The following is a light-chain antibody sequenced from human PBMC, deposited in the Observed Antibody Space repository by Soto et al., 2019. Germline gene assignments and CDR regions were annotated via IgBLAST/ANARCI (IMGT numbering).Light chain of an antibody. CDR3: QQRSNWPLT. Sequence: VLTQSPAILSLSPGERATLSCRASQSVSSSLAWYQQKPGQAPRLLIYDASNRATGIPARFSGSGSGADFTLTISSLEPEDFAVYYCQQRSNWPLTFGGGTKVEIK. CDR1: QSVSSS. CDR2: DAS. J-gene: IGKJ4*01. V-gene: IGKV3-11*01.